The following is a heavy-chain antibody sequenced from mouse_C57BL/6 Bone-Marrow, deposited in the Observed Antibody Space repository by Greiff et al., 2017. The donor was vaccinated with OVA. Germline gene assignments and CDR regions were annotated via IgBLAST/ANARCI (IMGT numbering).Heavy chain of an antibody. Sequence: QVQLKQPGAELVKPGASVKLSCKASGYTFTSYWMHWVKQRPGRGLEWIGRIDPNSGGTKYNEKFKSKATLTVDKPSSTAYMQLSSLTSEDSAVYYCARRGIYYYGSSHAMDYWGQGTSVTVSS. V-gene: IGHV1-72*01. CDR1: GYTFTSYW. D-gene: IGHD1-1*01. CDR3: ARRGIYYYGSSHAMDY. J-gene: IGHJ4*01. CDR2: IDPNSGGT.